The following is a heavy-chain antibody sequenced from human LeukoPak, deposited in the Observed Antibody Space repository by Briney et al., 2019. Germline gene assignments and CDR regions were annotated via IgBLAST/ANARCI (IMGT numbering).Heavy chain of an antibody. J-gene: IGHJ4*02. Sequence: GGSLRLSCAASGFTFSAYWMAWVRQVPGKGPEWVANIKQDESERHHVDSVKGRFAISRDNAKNSLYLQMNSLRAEDTAVYYCARDVDGNLDYWGQGTLVTVSS. D-gene: IGHD1-14*01. V-gene: IGHV3-7*01. CDR2: IKQDESER. CDR1: GFTFSAYW. CDR3: ARDVDGNLDY.